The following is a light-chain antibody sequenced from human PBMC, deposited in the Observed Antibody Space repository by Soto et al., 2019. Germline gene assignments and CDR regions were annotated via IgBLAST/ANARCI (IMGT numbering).Light chain of an antibody. J-gene: IGLJ1*01. V-gene: IGLV2-11*01. CDR2: DVT. Sequence: QSALTQPRSVSGSPGQSVAISCTGTSSDVGGYNYVSWYQQHPGKAPKFMIYDVTKRPSGVPDRFSGSKSGNTASLTITGLQAEDEADYYCCSYGGSFYVFGTGTQLTVL. CDR1: SSDVGGYNY. CDR3: CSYGGSFYV.